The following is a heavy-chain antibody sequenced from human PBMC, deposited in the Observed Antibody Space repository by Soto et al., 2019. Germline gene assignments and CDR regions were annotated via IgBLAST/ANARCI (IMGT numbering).Heavy chain of an antibody. CDR1: GDNVSSDTAA. CDR2: TYYRSKWFY. D-gene: IGHD2-15*01. J-gene: IGHJ6*02. V-gene: IGHV6-1*01. Sequence: SQTLSLTCAISGDNVSSDTAAWNWIRQSPSRGLEWLGRTYYRSKWFYDYAVSVKGRITINPDTSKNQFSLKLSSVTAADTAVYYCARHGRTVVTDPTRLNYYYYGMDVWGQETTVTVSS. CDR3: ARHGRTVVTDPTRLNYYYYGMDV.